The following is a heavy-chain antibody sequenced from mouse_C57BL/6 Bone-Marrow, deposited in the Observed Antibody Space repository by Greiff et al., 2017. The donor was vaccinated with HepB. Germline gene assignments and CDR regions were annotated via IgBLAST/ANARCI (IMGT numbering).Heavy chain of an antibody. CDR3: AIYDGYYFDY. CDR2: IYPGNGDT. J-gene: IGHJ2*01. Sequence: QVQLKESGPELVKPGASVKISCKASDYTFSSSWMNWVKQRPGKGLEWIGRIYPGNGDTNYNGKFKDKATLTADKSSSTAYMQLNSLTSEDSAVYYCAIYDGYYFDYWGQGTTLTVSS. D-gene: IGHD2-3*01. CDR1: DYTFSSSW. V-gene: IGHV1-82*01.